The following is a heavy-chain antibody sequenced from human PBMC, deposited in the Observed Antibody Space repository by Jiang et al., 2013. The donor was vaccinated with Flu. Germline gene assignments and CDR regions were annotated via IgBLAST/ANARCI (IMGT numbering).Heavy chain of an antibody. D-gene: IGHD5-24*01. CDR3: ARGRIGLRDGYNWFDY. V-gene: IGHV4-34*01. J-gene: IGHJ4*02. Sequence: TISVDTSKNQFSLKLSSVTAADTAVYYCARGRIGLRDGYNWFDYWGQGTLVTVSS.